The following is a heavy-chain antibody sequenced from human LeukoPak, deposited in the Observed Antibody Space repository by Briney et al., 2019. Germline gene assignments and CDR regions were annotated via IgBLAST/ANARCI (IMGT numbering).Heavy chain of an antibody. V-gene: IGHV3-23*01. D-gene: IGHD3-10*01. CDR2: IGVTGSDR. J-gene: IGHJ4*02. Sequence: GGSLRLSCATSGFTFNRYAMSWVRQAPGKGLEWVSGIGVTGSDRYYAESVKGRFAISRDDSKNTLYLQMNSLRAEDTAVYYCAKDRAVIRSIDYWGQGTLVTVSS. CDR3: AKDRAVIRSIDY. CDR1: GFTFNRYA.